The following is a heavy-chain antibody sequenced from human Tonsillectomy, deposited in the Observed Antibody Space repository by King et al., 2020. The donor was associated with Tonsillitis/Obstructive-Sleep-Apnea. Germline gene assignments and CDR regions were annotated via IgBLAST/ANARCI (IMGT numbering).Heavy chain of an antibody. CDR1: GFTFSSYW. Sequence: VQLVESGGGLVQPGGSLRLSCAASGFTFSSYWMHWVRQAPGKGLVWVSRINSDGSSTSYADSVKGRFTISRDNAKNTLYLQMNSLRAEDTAVYYCARASRGCSGGSCYPDYWGQGTLVTVSS. V-gene: IGHV3-74*01. CDR2: INSDGSST. J-gene: IGHJ4*02. CDR3: ARASRGCSGGSCYPDY. D-gene: IGHD2-15*01.